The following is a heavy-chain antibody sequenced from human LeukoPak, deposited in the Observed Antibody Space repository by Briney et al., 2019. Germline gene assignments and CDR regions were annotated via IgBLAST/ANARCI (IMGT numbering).Heavy chain of an antibody. CDR3: ARALPIGRRSDIFDI. J-gene: IGHJ3*02. CDR2: INYTGGT. D-gene: IGHD3-9*01. V-gene: IGHV4-59*01. Sequence: SETLSLTCTVSGGSISTYYWSWIRQPPGKGLEWIGYINYTGGTNYNPSLRSRVTISVDTSKNEFSLKLSSVTAADTAVYYCARALPIGRRSDIFDIWGQGTMVTVSS. CDR1: GGSISTYY.